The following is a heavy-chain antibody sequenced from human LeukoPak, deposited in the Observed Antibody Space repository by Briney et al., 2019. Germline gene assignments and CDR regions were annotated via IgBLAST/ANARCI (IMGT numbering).Heavy chain of an antibody. CDR2: IIPSGSSI. CDR1: GLTFSGYY. J-gene: IGHJ4*02. CDR3: TRGHHGLEY. V-gene: IGHV3-11*01. D-gene: IGHD1-14*01. Sequence: GGSLRLSCAVSGLTFSGYYMSWTRQSPGKGPELVSSIIPSGSSIFYVDSVKGRFTISRDNAQNSLYLPMNSLRAEDTAVYYCTRGHHGLEYWGQGTLVTVSS.